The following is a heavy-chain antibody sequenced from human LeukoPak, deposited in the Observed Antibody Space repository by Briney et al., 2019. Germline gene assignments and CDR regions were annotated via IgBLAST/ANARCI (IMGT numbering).Heavy chain of an antibody. D-gene: IGHD3-3*01. V-gene: IGHV1-46*01. J-gene: IGHJ5*02. Sequence: GASVKVSCKASGYTFTSYYMHWVRQAPGQGLEWMGIINPSGGSTSYAQKFQGRVTMTRDMSTNTVYMELSSLRSEDTAVYYCARGETYDFWSGYYDAPNWLDPWGQGTLVTVSS. CDR1: GYTFTSYY. CDR2: INPSGGST. CDR3: ARGETYDFWSGYYDAPNWLDP.